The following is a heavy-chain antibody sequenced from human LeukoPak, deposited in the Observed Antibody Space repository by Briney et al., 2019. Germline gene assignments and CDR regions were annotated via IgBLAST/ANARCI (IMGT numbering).Heavy chain of an antibody. CDR2: ISGSGGST. J-gene: IGHJ4*02. V-gene: IGHV3-23*01. CDR3: AKDGTFGVVTEMIDY. CDR1: GFTFSSYA. D-gene: IGHD3-3*01. Sequence: PGGSLRLSCAASGFTFSSYAMSWVRQAPGKGLEWVSAISGSGGSTYYADSVKGRFTISRDNSKNTLYLQMNSLRAEDTAVYYCAKDGTFGVVTEMIDYWGQGTLVTVSS.